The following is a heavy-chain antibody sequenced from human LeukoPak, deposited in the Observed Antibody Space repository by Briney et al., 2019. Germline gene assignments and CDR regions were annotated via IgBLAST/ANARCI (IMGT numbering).Heavy chain of an antibody. Sequence: PGASVKVSYKASGGTFSSYAISWVRQAPGQGLEWMGGIIPIFGTANYAQKFQGRVTITTDESTSTAYMELSSLRSEDTAVYYCARVIAGYCSGGSCYSGSNWFAPWGQGTLVTVSS. CDR2: IIPIFGTA. D-gene: IGHD2-15*01. J-gene: IGHJ5*02. CDR1: GGTFSSYA. CDR3: ARVIAGYCSGGSCYSGSNWFAP. V-gene: IGHV1-69*05.